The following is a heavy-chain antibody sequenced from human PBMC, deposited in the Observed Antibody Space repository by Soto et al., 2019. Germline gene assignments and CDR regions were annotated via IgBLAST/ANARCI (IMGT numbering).Heavy chain of an antibody. CDR3: AKAPHHLLTGSVFDY. J-gene: IGHJ4*02. CDR2: IDLSGNQI. Sequence: EVQLVESGGGLVQPGRSLRLSCAASGFTFDDCAMHWVRQAPGKRLAWVSGIDLSGNQIEYGDSVKGRFTISRDNAKNSLSLQMNNLRAEDTALYYCAKAPHHLLTGSVFDYWGQGILVNVSS. CDR1: GFTFDDCA. V-gene: IGHV3-9*01. D-gene: IGHD3-9*01.